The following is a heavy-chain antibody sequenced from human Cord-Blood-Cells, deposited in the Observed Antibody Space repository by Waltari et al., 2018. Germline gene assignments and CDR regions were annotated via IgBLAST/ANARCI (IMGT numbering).Heavy chain of an antibody. V-gene: IGHV4-34*01. CDR2: INHRGST. J-gene: IGHJ4*02. CDR3: ARGHAFDY. CDR1: GGSFSGYY. Sequence: QVQLQQWGAGLLKPSETLSLTCAVYGGSFSGYYWGWIRQPPGKGLEWVGEINHRGSTNDNPSLKSRVTISVDTSKNQFSLKLSSVTAADTAVYYCARGHAFDYWGQGTLVTVSS.